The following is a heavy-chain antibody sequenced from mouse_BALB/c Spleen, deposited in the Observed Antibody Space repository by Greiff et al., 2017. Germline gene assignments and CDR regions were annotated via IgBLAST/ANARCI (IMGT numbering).Heavy chain of an antibody. CDR3: ARGSYYGGFAY. CDR1: GYTFTSYW. J-gene: IGHJ3*01. CDR2: INPSNGRT. Sequence: VQLQQSGAELVKPGASVKLSCKASGYTFTSYWMHWVKQRPGQGLEWIGGINPSNGRTNYNEKFKSKATLTADKSSNTAYMQLSSLTSEDSAVYYCARGSYYGGFAYWGQGTLVTVSA. V-gene: IGHV1S81*02. D-gene: IGHD1-1*01.